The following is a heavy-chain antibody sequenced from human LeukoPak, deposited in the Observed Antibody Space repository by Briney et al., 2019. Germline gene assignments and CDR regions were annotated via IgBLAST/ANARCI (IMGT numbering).Heavy chain of an antibody. CDR1: GFTFSSYG. J-gene: IGHJ4*02. Sequence: GGSLRLSCAASGFTFSSYGMHWVRQAPGKGLEWVAVTSYDGSNKNYADSVKGRFTISRDNSKNTLYLQMNSLRAEDTAVYYCAKAARYYDSRALFDYWGQGTLVTVSS. D-gene: IGHD3-22*01. CDR3: AKAARYYDSRALFDY. V-gene: IGHV3-30*18. CDR2: TSYDGSNK.